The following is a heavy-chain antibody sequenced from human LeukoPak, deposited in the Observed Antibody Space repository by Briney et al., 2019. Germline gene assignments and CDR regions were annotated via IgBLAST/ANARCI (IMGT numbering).Heavy chain of an antibody. J-gene: IGHJ4*02. V-gene: IGHV3-21*04. CDR1: GFTFSSYS. CDR2: ISSSSSYI. D-gene: IGHD6-19*01. Sequence: GGSLRLSCAASGFTFSSYSMNWVRQAPGKGLEWVSSISSSSSYIYYADSVKGRFTISRDNAKNSLYLQMNSLRAEDTAVYYCAKGTGSSGWYWFDYWGQGTLVTVSS. CDR3: AKGTGSSGWYWFDY.